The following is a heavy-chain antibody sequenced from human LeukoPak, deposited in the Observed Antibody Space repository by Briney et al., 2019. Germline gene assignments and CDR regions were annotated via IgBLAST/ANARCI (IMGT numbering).Heavy chain of an antibody. D-gene: IGHD1-26*01. J-gene: IGHJ4*02. CDR2: ISYDGSNK. CDR1: GFTFSSYA. CDR3: ARDKYPGSGSYYIFDY. V-gene: IGHV3-30-3*01. Sequence: GGSLRLSCAASGFTFSSYAMHWVRQAPGKGLEGVAVISYDGSNKYYADSVKGRFTISRDNSKNTLYLQMNSLRAEDTAVYYCARDKYPGSGSYYIFDYWGQGTLVTVSS.